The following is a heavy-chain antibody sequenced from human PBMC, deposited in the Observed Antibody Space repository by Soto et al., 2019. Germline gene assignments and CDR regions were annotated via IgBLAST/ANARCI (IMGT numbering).Heavy chain of an antibody. J-gene: IGHJ4*02. V-gene: IGHV3-30*18. Sequence: PGGSLRLSCAASGFTFSSYGMHWVRQAPGKGLEWVAVMSYDGSNKYYADSAKGRFTISRDNSKNTLYLQMNSLRAEDTAVYYWAKTASKSSSSDDGGQGTLVTVPS. CDR1: GFTFSSYG. CDR3: AKTASKSSSSDD. CDR2: MSYDGSNK. D-gene: IGHD6-6*01.